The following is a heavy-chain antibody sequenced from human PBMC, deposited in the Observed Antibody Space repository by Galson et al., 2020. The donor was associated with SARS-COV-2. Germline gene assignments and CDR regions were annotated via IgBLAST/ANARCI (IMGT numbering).Heavy chain of an antibody. J-gene: IGHJ4*02. Sequence: ALHGESLKISCAVSGFTFSNHWMHWVRQAPGKGLVWVSRIYSEGSSTSYADSVKGRFTISGDNAKNTLYLQMNSLRAEDTAVYYCARDLAFGIAAEETRFDYWGQGTLVTVSS. V-gene: IGHV3-74*01. CDR2: IYSEGSST. CDR1: GFTFSNHW. D-gene: IGHD6-13*01. CDR3: ARDLAFGIAAEETRFDY.